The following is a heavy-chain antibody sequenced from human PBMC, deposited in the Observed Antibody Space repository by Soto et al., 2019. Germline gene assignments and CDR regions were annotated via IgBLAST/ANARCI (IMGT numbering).Heavy chain of an antibody. CDR3: ARGGFNSSGWYYYYYYYMDV. CDR2: MNPNSGNT. V-gene: IGHV1-8*01. CDR1: GYTFTSYD. D-gene: IGHD6-13*01. Sequence: QVQLVQSGAEVKKPGASVKVSCKASGYTFTSYDINWVRQATGQGLEWMGWMNPNSGNTGYGQKLHGRVTMTRNTSISTAYMELSSLRSEETAVYYCARGGFNSSGWYYYYYYYMDVWGKGTTVTVSS. J-gene: IGHJ6*03.